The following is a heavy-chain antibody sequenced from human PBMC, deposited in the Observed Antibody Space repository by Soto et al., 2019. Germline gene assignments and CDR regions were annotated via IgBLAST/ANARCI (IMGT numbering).Heavy chain of an antibody. V-gene: IGHV4-39*01. CDR3: ARLPSRHLVDY. Sequence: SETMSLTCTVSGSSINSSGYYWGWIRQPPGKGLEWIGSMFYGVSTYYNPSLKSRVTVSVDTSKNQFSLNLRSVTAADTAVYYCARLPSRHLVDYWGQGTLVTVSS. CDR2: MFYGVST. CDR1: GSSINSSGYY. D-gene: IGHD3-3*02. J-gene: IGHJ4*02.